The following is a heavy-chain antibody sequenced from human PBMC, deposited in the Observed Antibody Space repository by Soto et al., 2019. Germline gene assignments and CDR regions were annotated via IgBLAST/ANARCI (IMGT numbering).Heavy chain of an antibody. J-gene: IGHJ4*02. V-gene: IGHV4-34*01. CDR1: GGSFSGYY. CDR3: ARGPPSYYYGSGSYNTWCYFDY. Sequence: SETLSLTCAVYGGSFSGYYWSWIRQPPGKGLEWIGEINHSGSTNYNPSLKSRVTISVDTSKNQFSLKLSSVTAADTAVYYCARGPPSYYYGSGSYNTWCYFDYWGQGTLVTVSS. D-gene: IGHD3-10*01. CDR2: INHSGST.